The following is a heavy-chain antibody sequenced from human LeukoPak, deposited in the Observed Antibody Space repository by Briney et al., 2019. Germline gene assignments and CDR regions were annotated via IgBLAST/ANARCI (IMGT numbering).Heavy chain of an antibody. D-gene: IGHD5-18*01. Sequence: SETLSLTCAVYGGSFSGYYWSWIRQPPGKGLEWIGEINHSGSTNYNPSLKSRVTISVDTSKNQFSPKLSSVTAADTAVYYCARRGTAMVKWGQGTLVTVSS. CDR1: GGSFSGYY. CDR2: INHSGST. J-gene: IGHJ4*02. CDR3: ARRGTAMVK. V-gene: IGHV4-34*01.